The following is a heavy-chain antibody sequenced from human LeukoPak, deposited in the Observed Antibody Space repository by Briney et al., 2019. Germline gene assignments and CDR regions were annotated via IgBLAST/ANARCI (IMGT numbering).Heavy chain of an antibody. CDR3: AKDENSSGLSH. D-gene: IGHD3-22*01. CDR2: IAYDGNNK. V-gene: IGHV3-30*18. CDR1: GFTFSTYG. Sequence: GGSLRLPCAASGFTFSTYGMHWVRQAPGKGLEWVAGIAYDGNNKFYADSVKGRFTISRDNSKNTLFLQMNSLRAEDTAVYYCAKDENSSGLSHWGQGTLVTVSS. J-gene: IGHJ4*02.